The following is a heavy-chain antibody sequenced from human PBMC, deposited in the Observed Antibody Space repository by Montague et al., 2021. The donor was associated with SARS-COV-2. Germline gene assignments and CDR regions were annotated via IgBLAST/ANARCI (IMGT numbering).Heavy chain of an antibody. D-gene: IGHD6-19*01. Sequence: SETLSLTCAVYGGSFSGYYWTWIRQSPGKGLEWIAEINHSGTTNYNFNPSLRSRVTISVDTSKNQFSLKLSSVTAADTAVYYCARLGIAVAGIIPPVGPYFDYWGQGTLVTVSS. CDR3: ARLGIAVAGIIPPVGPYFDY. CDR2: INHSGTT. V-gene: IGHV4-34*01. J-gene: IGHJ4*02. CDR1: GGSFSGYY.